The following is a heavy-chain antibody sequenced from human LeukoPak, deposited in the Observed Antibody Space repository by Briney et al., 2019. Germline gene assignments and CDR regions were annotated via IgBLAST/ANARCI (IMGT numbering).Heavy chain of an antibody. D-gene: IGHD3-10*01. V-gene: IGHV3-53*01. Sequence: GGSLRLSCAASGFTVSSNYMSWVRQAPGKGLEWVSVIYSGSSTYYADSVKGRFTISRDNSKNTLSFQMNSLRAEDTAVYYCARAGYDGGFGESVTFDYWGQGTLVTVSS. CDR2: IYSGSST. J-gene: IGHJ4*02. CDR3: ARAGYDGGFGESVTFDY. CDR1: GFTVSSNY.